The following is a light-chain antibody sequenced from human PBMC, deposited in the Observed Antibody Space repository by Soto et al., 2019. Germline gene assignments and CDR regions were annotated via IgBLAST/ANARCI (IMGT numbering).Light chain of an antibody. V-gene: IGKV3-15*01. CDR2: GAS. Sequence: EIVMTQSPATLSVSPGERATLSCRASQSVSSNLAWYQQKPGQAPRLLIYGASTRATGIPARFSGSGSGTEFTLTISSLQSEDFATYYCQQSYITPITFGQGTRLEIK. CDR1: QSVSSN. J-gene: IGKJ5*01. CDR3: QQSYITPIT.